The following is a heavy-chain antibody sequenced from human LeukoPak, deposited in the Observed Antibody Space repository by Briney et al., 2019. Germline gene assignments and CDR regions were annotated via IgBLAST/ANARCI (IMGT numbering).Heavy chain of an antibody. CDR2: IYYSGST. J-gene: IGHJ4*02. CDR3: ARGFDGGWFNDY. Sequence: SETLSLTCTVSGGSISSGGYYWSWIRQHPGKGLEWIGYIYYSGSTYYNPSLKSRVTISVDTSKNQLSLKLSSVTAADTAVYYCARGFDGGWFNDYWGQGTLVTVSS. CDR1: GGSISSGGYY. D-gene: IGHD4-23*01. V-gene: IGHV4-31*03.